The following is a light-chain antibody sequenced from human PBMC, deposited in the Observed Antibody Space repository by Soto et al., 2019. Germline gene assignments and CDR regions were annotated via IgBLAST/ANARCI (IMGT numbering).Light chain of an antibody. CDR1: QSVSSY. J-gene: IGKJ1*01. CDR2: AAS. V-gene: IGKV3-11*01. Sequence: EIVVAQSPATLSRSRGERGTLSCRASQSVSSYLAWYQQKPGQAPRLLIYAASNRAPGIPARFSGSGSGPGSHITISSGRLQPAEVDFCYLRRYDHRPWTFGQGTKVDIK. CDR3: YLRRYDHRPWT.